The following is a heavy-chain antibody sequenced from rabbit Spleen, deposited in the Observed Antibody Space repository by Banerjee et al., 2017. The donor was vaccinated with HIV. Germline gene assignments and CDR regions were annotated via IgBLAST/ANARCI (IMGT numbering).Heavy chain of an antibody. Sequence: QQQLEESGGGLVKPGGTLTLTCTASGYSFSNNYYIYWVRQAPGKGLEWIACIAGGSSGSTYYASWAKGRFTITKTSSTTVTLQMTSLTAADTATYFCAREGGNAYGFAFNLWGPGTLVTVS. J-gene: IGHJ4*01. CDR3: AREGGNAYGFAFNL. V-gene: IGHV1S45*01. CDR2: IAGGSSGST. CDR1: GYSFSNNYY. D-gene: IGHD6-1*01.